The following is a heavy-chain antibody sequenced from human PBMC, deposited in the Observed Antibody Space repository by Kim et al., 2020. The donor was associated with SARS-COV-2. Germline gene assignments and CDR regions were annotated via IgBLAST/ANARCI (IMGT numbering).Heavy chain of an antibody. Sequence: GGSLRLSCAASGFTFSSYAMSWVRQAPGKGLEWVSAISGSGGSTYYADSVKGRFTISRDNSKNTLYLQMNSLRAEDTAVYYCAKGRGNSGGSCYVFDYWGQGPLVTVSS. J-gene: IGHJ4*02. D-gene: IGHD2-15*01. CDR1: GFTFSSYA. CDR3: AKGRGNSGGSCYVFDY. V-gene: IGHV3-23*01. CDR2: ISGSGGST.